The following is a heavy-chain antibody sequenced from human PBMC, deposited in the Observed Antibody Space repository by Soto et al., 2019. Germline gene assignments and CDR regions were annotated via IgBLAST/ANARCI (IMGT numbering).Heavy chain of an antibody. CDR3: ARDHYDSTGHDKYYYYGMEV. J-gene: IGHJ6*02. CDR2: IVPIFGTP. Sequence: QVQLVQSGAEVKKPGSSVKVSCKASGGTFNNYAISWVRQAPGQGLEWMGGIVPIFGTPKYAQKFQGRVTITADKSKNIAYMELASLRPEDTAVYFCARDHYDSTGHDKYYYYGMEVWGQGTTITVSS. D-gene: IGHD3-22*01. CDR1: GGTFNNYA. V-gene: IGHV1-69*06.